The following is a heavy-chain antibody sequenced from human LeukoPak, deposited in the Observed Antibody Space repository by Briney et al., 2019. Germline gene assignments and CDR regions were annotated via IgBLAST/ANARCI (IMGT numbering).Heavy chain of an antibody. V-gene: IGHV4-38-2*02. CDR2: NYHSGST. D-gene: IGHD3-3*01. Sequence: SETLSLTCTVSGYSISNGYYWGWIRQPPGKRVEWIGSNYHSGSTYYNPSLKSRVTISVATSKNQFSLKVNSVTAADTAVYYCARVPHGETIFGVVLCWFDPWGQGTLVTVSA. J-gene: IGHJ5*02. CDR1: GYSISNGYY. CDR3: ARVPHGETIFGVVLCWFDP.